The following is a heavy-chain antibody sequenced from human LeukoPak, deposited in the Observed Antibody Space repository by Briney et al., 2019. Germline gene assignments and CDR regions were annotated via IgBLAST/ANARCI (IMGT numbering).Heavy chain of an antibody. CDR2: IYYRGST. CDR1: GGSISSYY. Sequence: SETLSLTCTVSGGSISSYYWSWIRQPPGKGLEWIGYIYYRGSTNYNPSLKSRVTISVDTSKNQFSLKVSSVTAADTAVYYCAREVVVAASTQNWFDPWGQGTLVTVSS. D-gene: IGHD2-15*01. J-gene: IGHJ5*02. CDR3: AREVVVAASTQNWFDP. V-gene: IGHV4-59*01.